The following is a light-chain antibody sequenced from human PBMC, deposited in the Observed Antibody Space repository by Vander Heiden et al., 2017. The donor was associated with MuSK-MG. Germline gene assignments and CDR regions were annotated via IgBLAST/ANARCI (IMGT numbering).Light chain of an antibody. J-gene: IGLJ3*02. Sequence: QLVLTQSPSASASLGASARLTCTLSSAHSNYAIAWHQQQPEKGPRYLMRVNSDASHIKGDGIADRFSGSSSGAERYLTISSLQSDDEADYYCQTWAAGIGWVFGGGTKLTVL. V-gene: IGLV4-69*01. CDR2: VNSDASH. CDR3: QTWAAGIGWV. CDR1: SAHSNYA.